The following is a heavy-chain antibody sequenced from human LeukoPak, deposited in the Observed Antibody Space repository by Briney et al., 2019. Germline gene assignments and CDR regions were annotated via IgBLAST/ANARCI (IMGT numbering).Heavy chain of an antibody. CDR3: ARDRRAGGWYYFDY. J-gene: IGHJ4*02. CDR1: GFTFSNYW. CDR2: IKQDGREK. D-gene: IGHD6-19*01. V-gene: IGHV3-7*01. Sequence: PGGSLRLSCAASGFTFSNYWMSWVRQAPGKGLEWVANIKQDGREKYYVDSVKGRFTISRDNAKNSLYLQMNSLRAEDTAVYYCARDRRAGGWYYFDYWGQGNVVTVSS.